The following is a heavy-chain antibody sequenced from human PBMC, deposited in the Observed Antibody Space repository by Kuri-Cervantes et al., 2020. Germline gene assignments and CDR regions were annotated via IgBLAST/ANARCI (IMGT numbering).Heavy chain of an antibody. CDR3: AKERTRAYSSGWYYFDY. V-gene: IGHV3-7*03. CDR1: GFSFSSYW. Sequence: LSLTCAASGFSFSSYWMNWVRQAPGKGLEWVANIKRDGSQKYSVDSVKGRFTISRDNAKNSLYLQMNSLRAEDTALYYCAKERTRAYSSGWYYFDYWGQGTLVTVSS. J-gene: IGHJ4*02. CDR2: IKRDGSQK. D-gene: IGHD6-19*01.